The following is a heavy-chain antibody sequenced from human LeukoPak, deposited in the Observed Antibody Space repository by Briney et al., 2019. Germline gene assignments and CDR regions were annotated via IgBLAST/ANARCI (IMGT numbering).Heavy chain of an antibody. CDR1: GGSISSYS. J-gene: IGHJ6*03. D-gene: IGHD4-17*01. Sequence: SETLSLTCTVSGGSISSYSWSWIRRPPGKGLEWIGRIYTSGSTNYNPSPKSRVTMSVDTSKNQCSLKLGSVTAADTAVYYCARDGTTVSDYYYYMDVWGKGTTVTVSS. CDR3: ARDGTTVSDYYYYMDV. CDR2: IYTSGST. V-gene: IGHV4-4*07.